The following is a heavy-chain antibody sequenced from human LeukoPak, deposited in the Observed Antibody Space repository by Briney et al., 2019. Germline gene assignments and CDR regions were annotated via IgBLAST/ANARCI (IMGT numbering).Heavy chain of an antibody. V-gene: IGHV3-33*01. Sequence: GRSLRLSCAASGLTFSSYGMPWVRQAPGKGLEWVAVIWYDGSNKYYADSVKGRFTISRDNSKNTLYLQMNSLRAEDTAVYYCARANQDGSSSLYYYYYYMDVWGKGTTVTVSS. CDR1: GLTFSSYG. CDR3: ARANQDGSSSLYYYYYYMDV. J-gene: IGHJ6*03. D-gene: IGHD6-13*01. CDR2: IWYDGSNK.